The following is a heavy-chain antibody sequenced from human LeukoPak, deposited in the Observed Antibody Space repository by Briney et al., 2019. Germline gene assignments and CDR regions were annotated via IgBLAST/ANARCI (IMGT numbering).Heavy chain of an antibody. D-gene: IGHD3-10*01. V-gene: IGHV3-21*01. CDR2: ISSSSSYI. CDR3: AREGESYPGLDY. CDR1: GFTFSSYS. Sequence: GGSLRLSCAASGFTFSSYSMNWVRQAPGKGLEWVSSISSSSSYIYYADSVKGRFTISRDNAKNSLYLQMNSLRAEDTAVYYCAREGESYPGLDYWGQGTLVTVSS. J-gene: IGHJ4*02.